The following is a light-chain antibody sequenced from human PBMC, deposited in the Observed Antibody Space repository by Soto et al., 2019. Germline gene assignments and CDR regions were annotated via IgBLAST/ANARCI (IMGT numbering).Light chain of an antibody. CDR2: GAS. CDR1: QTITTNF. V-gene: IGKV3-20*01. CDR3: QQYADLPYT. Sequence: EIVLTQSPGTLSLSPGERATLSCMASQTITTNFVAWYQQKPGQAPRLLIYGASSRATGIPDRFSGSGSGTDFTLTINRLEPEDFAVYSCQQYADLPYTFGQGTTLEMK. J-gene: IGKJ2*01.